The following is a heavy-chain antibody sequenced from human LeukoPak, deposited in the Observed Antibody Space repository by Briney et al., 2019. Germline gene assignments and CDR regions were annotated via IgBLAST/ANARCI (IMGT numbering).Heavy chain of an antibody. V-gene: IGHV3-21*01. CDR2: ISSSGSYI. CDR3: AKVSGPYSSRWVLDY. CDR1: RFTFSSYS. Sequence: GGSLRLSCAASRFTFSSYSMNWVRQAPGKGLEWVSSISSSGSYIYYADSVKGRFTISRDNSKNTLYLQMNSLRAEDTAVYYCAKVSGPYSSRWVLDYWGQGTLVTVSS. D-gene: IGHD6-13*01. J-gene: IGHJ4*02.